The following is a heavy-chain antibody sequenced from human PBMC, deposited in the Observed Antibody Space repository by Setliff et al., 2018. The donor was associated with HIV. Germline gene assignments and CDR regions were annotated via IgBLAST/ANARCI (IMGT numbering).Heavy chain of an antibody. Sequence: GASVKVSCKASGYTFTAFGMNWLRQAPGQGPEWMGGFDPEDGETIYAQKFQGRVTMTEDTSTDTAYMELSSLRSEDTAVYYCATDVLSGWYFLLSGWGQGALVTVSS. CDR1: GYTFTAFG. J-gene: IGHJ4*02. CDR3: ATDVLSGWYFLLSG. CDR2: FDPEDGET. V-gene: IGHV1-24*01. D-gene: IGHD6-19*01.